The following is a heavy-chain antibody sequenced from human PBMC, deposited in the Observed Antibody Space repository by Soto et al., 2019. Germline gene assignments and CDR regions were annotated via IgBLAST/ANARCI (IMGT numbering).Heavy chain of an antibody. D-gene: IGHD2-21*01. Sequence: QTLCLTGTVSGYSISSGYYSGWIRQPPGKGLEWIGNMHHGGTSYYNPSLKSRVTMSVDTSKNQFSLKLRSVTAADTAVYYCERDVGKFVATVYFDWWGQGTLVTVSS. V-gene: IGHV4-38-2*02. J-gene: IGHJ4*02. CDR1: GYSISSGYY. CDR3: ERDVGKFVATVYFDW. CDR2: MHHGGTS.